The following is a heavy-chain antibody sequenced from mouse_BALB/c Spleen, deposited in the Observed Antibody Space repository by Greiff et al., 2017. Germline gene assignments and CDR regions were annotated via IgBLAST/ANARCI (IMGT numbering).Heavy chain of an antibody. CDR1: GYSITSGYY. D-gene: IGHD2-2*01. V-gene: IGHV3-6*02. CDR2: ISYDGSN. J-gene: IGHJ1*01. Sequence: EVKLMESGPGLVKPSQSLSLTCSVTGYSITSGYYWNWIRQFPGNKLEWMGYISYDGSNNYNPSLKNRISITRDTSKNQFFLKLNSVTTEDTATYYCARGGGYRWYFDVWGAGTTVTVSS. CDR3: ARGGGYRWYFDV.